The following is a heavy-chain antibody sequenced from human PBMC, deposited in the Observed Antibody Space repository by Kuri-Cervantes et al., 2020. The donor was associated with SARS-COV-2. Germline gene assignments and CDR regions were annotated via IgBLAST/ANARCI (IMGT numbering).Heavy chain of an antibody. J-gene: IGHJ4*02. CDR1: GFTFSDYY. Sequence: LSLTCAASGFTFSDYYMSWIRQAPGKGLEWVSYISSSGSTIYYADSVKGRFTISRDNAKNSLYLQMNSLRAEDTAVYYCAKGRIKNQVLDYWGQGTLVTVSS. CDR2: ISSSGSTI. D-gene: IGHD1-14*01. V-gene: IGHV3-11*01. CDR3: AKGRIKNQVLDY.